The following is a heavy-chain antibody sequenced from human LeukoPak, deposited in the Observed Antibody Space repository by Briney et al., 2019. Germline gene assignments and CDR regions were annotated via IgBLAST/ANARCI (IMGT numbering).Heavy chain of an antibody. CDR1: GGSISSYY. Sequence: SETLSLTCTVSGGSISSYYWSWIRQPAGKGREWIGRIYTSGSTNYNPSLKSRVTMSVDTSKDQFSLKLSSVTAADTAVYYCARVRVVISGYYFDYWGQGTLVTVSS. J-gene: IGHJ4*02. CDR2: IYTSGST. D-gene: IGHD3-3*01. V-gene: IGHV4-4*07. CDR3: ARVRVVISGYYFDY.